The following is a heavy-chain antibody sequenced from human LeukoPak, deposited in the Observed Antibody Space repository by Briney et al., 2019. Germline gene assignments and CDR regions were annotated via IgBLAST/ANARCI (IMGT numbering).Heavy chain of an antibody. CDR3: ATDGYFEV. Sequence: YWSWIRQPPGKGLEWIGYIYYSGSTYYNPSLRSRVTISVDKSKNQFSLKLTSVTAADTAVYFRATDGYFEVWGRGTLVTVSS. CDR2: IYYSGST. V-gene: IGHV4-59*01. J-gene: IGHJ2*01. CDR1: Y.